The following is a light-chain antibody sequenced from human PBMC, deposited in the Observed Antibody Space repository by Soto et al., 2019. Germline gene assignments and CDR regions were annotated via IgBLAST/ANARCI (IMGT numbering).Light chain of an antibody. V-gene: IGLV2-14*03. Sequence: QSALTQPASVSGSPGQSVTISCAGTSSDVGGYNFVSWYQQHPGKAPQLMIYDVSSRPSGVSNRFSGSKSGNTASLTISGLQAEVEADYYCSSYTSSYTYVFGTGTKVTVL. CDR2: DVS. CDR1: SSDVGGYNF. CDR3: SSYTSSYTYV. J-gene: IGLJ1*01.